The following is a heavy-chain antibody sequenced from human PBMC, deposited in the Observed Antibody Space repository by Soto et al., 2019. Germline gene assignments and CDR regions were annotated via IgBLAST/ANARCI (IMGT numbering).Heavy chain of an antibody. Sequence: SETLSLTCTVSGGSISSYYWSWIRPPPGKGLEWIGYIYYSGSTNYNPSLKSRVTISVDTSKNQFSLKLSSVTAADTAVYYCARRYGRNFDYWGQGTLVTVSA. CDR2: IYYSGST. CDR1: GGSISSYY. CDR3: ARRYGRNFDY. D-gene: IGHD1-20*01. V-gene: IGHV4-59*08. J-gene: IGHJ4*02.